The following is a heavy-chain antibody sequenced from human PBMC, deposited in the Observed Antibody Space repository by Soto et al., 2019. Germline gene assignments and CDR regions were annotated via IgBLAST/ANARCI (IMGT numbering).Heavy chain of an antibody. Sequence: HPGGSLRLSCVASGFTFSSYAMTWVRQAPGKGLEWVSVIGGSGISTYYADSVLGRFTISRDNSKSTLYLQMNSLRAEDTAIYYCAKPPGVETPMITWGQGALVTVSS. V-gene: IGHV3-23*01. CDR1: GFTFSSYA. CDR3: AKPPGVETPMIT. J-gene: IGHJ5*02. D-gene: IGHD5-18*01. CDR2: IGGSGIST.